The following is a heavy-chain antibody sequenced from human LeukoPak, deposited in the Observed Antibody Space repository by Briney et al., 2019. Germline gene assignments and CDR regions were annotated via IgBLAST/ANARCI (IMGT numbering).Heavy chain of an antibody. CDR2: INHNGNVN. J-gene: IGHJ6*02. CDR1: GFTFSDHH. V-gene: IGHV3-7*03. CDR3: ARGGGLDV. Sequence: GGSLRLSCAVSGFTFSDHHMDWVRQAPGKGLEWVASINHNGNVNYYVDSVKGRFTISRDYAKNSLYLQMSNLRAEDTAVYFCARGGGLDVWGQGATVTVSS. D-gene: IGHD3-16*01.